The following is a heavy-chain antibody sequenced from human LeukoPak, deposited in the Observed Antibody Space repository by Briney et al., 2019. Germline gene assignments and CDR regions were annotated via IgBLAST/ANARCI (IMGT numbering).Heavy chain of an antibody. CDR1: GYTFTNHY. Sequence: ASVKVSCKGSGYTFTNHYIHLMRQAPGQGLEWMGWINPQSGGTNYGQNFQGRVTMTRDTSITTVYVEMNRLRLDDAAVYFCARGVGSSWFDPWGQGTLVTVSS. J-gene: IGHJ5*02. CDR2: INPQSGGT. V-gene: IGHV1-2*02. D-gene: IGHD1-1*01. CDR3: ARGVGSSWFDP.